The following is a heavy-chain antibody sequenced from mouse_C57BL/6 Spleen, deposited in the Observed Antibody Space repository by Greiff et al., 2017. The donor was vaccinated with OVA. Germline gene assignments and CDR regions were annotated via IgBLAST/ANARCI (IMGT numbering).Heavy chain of an antibody. CDR3: ARDYGRGDFDY. CDR2: IYPRSGNT. J-gene: IGHJ2*01. D-gene: IGHD1-1*01. CDR1: GYTFTSYG. V-gene: IGHV1-81*01. Sequence: VQLQESGAELARPGASVKLSCKASGYTFTSYGISWVKQRTGQGLEWIGEIYPRSGNTYYNEKFKGKATLTADKSSSTAYMELRSLTSEDSAVYVCARDYGRGDFDYWGQGTTLTVSS.